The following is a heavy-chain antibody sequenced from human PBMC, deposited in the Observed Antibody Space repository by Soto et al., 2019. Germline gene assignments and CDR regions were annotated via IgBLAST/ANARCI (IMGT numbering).Heavy chain of an antibody. CDR1: GGSVNIGTYY. V-gene: IGHV4-61*01. CDR2: IHYSGST. D-gene: IGHD3-22*01. J-gene: IGHJ6*02. CDR3: ARSPDSSGYYPRRYYYGMDV. Sequence: SETLSLTCTVPGGSVNIGTYYWSWIRQPPGKGLEWIGFIHYSGSTNYNPSLKGRVTMSVDTSKNQFSLKLSSVTAADTAVYYCARSPDSSGYYPRRYYYGMDVWGQGTTVTVSS.